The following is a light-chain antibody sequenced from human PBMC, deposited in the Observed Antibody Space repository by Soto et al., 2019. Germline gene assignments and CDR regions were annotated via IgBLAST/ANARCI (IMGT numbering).Light chain of an antibody. CDR3: QQSSTTPWT. CDR2: AAS. CDR1: RTISDY. V-gene: IGKV1-39*01. J-gene: IGKJ1*01. Sequence: DIQMTQSPSSLSASVGDRVTITCRASRTISDYLNWYQEKPGKAPNLLIYAASNLQSGVPSRFGGSGSGTDFTLTISSLQPEDFATYYCQQSSTTPWTFGQGTRVEI.